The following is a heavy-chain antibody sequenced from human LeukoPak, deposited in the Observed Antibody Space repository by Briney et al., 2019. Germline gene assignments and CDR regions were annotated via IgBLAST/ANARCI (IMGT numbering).Heavy chain of an antibody. J-gene: IGHJ4*02. V-gene: IGHV3-48*01. CDR3: AKEWGSSSPFDY. CDR1: GFTFSSYS. CDR2: IGTSSSTI. D-gene: IGHD6-6*01. Sequence: GGSLRLSCAASGFTFSSYSMNWVRQPPGKGLEWVSNIGTSSSTIYYADSVKGRFTISRDNSKNTLYLQMNSLRPEDTAVYYCAKEWGSSSPFDYWGQGTLVTVSS.